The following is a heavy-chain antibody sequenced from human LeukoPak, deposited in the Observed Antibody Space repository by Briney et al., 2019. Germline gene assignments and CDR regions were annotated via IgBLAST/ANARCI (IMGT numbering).Heavy chain of an antibody. CDR2: INPSGGST. J-gene: IGHJ3*02. Sequence: ASVKVSCKASGDTFTSYYMHCVRQAPGQGLEWVGIINPSGGSTSYAQKFQGRVTMTRDMSTSTVYMELSSLRSEDTAVYYCARGRHYYDSSDYYYEGDAFDIWGQGTMVTVSS. CDR1: GDTFTSYY. CDR3: ARGRHYYDSSDYYYEGDAFDI. D-gene: IGHD3-22*01. V-gene: IGHV1-46*01.